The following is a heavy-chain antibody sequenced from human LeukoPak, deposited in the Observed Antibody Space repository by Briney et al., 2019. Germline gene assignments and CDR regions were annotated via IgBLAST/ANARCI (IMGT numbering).Heavy chain of an antibody. CDR3: ARDPTEGGTFAYYFDY. CDR1: GFTFSSYG. D-gene: IGHD1-26*01. J-gene: IGHJ4*02. V-gene: IGHV3-33*08. CDR2: IWYDGSHK. Sequence: GGSLRLSCAASGFTFSSYGMHWVRQAPGKGLERVAVIWYDGSHKSYADSVKGRFTISRDNSKNTLYLQMSSLRAEDTAVYYCARDPTEGGTFAYYFDYWGQGTLVTVSS.